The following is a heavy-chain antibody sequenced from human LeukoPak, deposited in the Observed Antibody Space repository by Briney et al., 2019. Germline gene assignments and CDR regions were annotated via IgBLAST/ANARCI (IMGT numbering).Heavy chain of an antibody. CDR1: GYTFTSYD. V-gene: IGHV1-8*01. D-gene: IGHD5-18*01. CDR2: MNPNSGNT. Sequence: ASVKVSCKASGYTFTSYDINWVRQATGQGLEWTGWMNPNSGNTGYAQKFQGRVTMTRNTSISTAYMELSSLRSEDTAVYYCARGSRYSYGYRAFDIWGQGTMVTVSS. J-gene: IGHJ3*02. CDR3: ARGSRYSYGYRAFDI.